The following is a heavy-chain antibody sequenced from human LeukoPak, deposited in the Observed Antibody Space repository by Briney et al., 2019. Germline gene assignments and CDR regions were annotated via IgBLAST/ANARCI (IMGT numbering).Heavy chain of an antibody. CDR3: AKTPSGSGWFHY. D-gene: IGHD6-19*01. CDR2: IRYDGSGE. Sequence: PGGSLRLSCAASGYTFSSHGMHWVRQAPAKRLEWVAFIRYDGSGESYVDSVKDRFTISRDNSKNTLYLQMSSLRAEDTAVYYCAKTPSGSGWFHYWGQGTLVTVSS. J-gene: IGHJ4*02. CDR1: GYTFSSHG. V-gene: IGHV3-30*02.